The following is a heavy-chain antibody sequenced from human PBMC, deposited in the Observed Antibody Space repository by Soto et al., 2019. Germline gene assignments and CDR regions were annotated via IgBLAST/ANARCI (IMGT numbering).Heavy chain of an antibody. CDR2: ISYDGSNK. D-gene: IGHD1-26*01. CDR3: ATAPSGSPTSLFHY. Sequence: ESGGGVVPPGRSLRLSCAASGFTFSNYAIHWVRQAPGKGLDWVAVISYDGSNKYYADSVKGRFTISRDNSKNTLYLQMNSLRPEDTAVFYCATAPSGSPTSLFHYWGQGSLVTVSS. J-gene: IGHJ4*02. V-gene: IGHV3-30-3*01. CDR1: GFTFSNYA.